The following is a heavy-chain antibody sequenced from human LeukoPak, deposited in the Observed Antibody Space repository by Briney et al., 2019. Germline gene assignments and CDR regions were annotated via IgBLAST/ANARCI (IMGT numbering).Heavy chain of an antibody. J-gene: IGHJ4*02. CDR2: IYYSGST. D-gene: IGHD2-2*01. Sequence: SETLSLTCTVSGGSISSSSYYWGWIRQPPGKGLEWIGSIYYSGSTYYNPSLKSRVTISVDTSKNQFSLKLSSVTAADTAVYYCARVKGGPKIQLLYYFDYWGQGTLVTVSS. V-gene: IGHV4-39*07. CDR3: ARVKGGPKIQLLYYFDY. CDR1: GGSISSSSYY.